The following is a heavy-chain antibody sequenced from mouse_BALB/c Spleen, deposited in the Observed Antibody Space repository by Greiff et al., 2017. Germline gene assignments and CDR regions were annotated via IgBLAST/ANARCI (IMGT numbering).Heavy chain of an antibody. D-gene: IGHD2-1*01. CDR2: IDPENGDT. J-gene: IGHJ2*01. CDR1: GFNIKDYY. V-gene: IGHV14-4*02. CDR3: NAWGGNYLPLDY. Sequence: EVQLQQSGAELVRSGASVKLSCTASGFNIKDYYMHWVKQRPEQGLEWIGWIDPENGDTEYAPKFQGKATMTADTSSNTAYLQLSSLTSEDTAVYYCNAWGGNYLPLDYWGQGTTLAVSS.